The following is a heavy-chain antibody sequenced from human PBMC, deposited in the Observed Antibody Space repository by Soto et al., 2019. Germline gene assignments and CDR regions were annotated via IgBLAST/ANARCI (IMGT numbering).Heavy chain of an antibody. J-gene: IGHJ1*01. Sequence: QITLKESGPTVVKPTQTLTLTCNFSGFSLSISGVGVGWIRQPPGKALEWLALIFWDDDKRFSPSLKSRLTITKATSKNQVVLTMTNVDPVDTATYYCTHGNRYFQHWGQGTLVTVSS. CDR1: GFSLSISGVG. V-gene: IGHV2-5*02. CDR3: THGNRYFQH. CDR2: IFWDDDK.